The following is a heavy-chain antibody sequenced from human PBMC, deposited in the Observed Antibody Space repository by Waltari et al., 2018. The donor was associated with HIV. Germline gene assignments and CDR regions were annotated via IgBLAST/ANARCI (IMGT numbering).Heavy chain of an antibody. CDR3: AREWGYYDSSTPFDY. CDR1: GGSISSGSYY. CDR2: IYTSGST. D-gene: IGHD3-22*01. V-gene: IGHV4-61*02. Sequence: QVQLQESGPGLVKPSQTLSLTCTVSGGSISSGSYYWSWIRQPAGKGLEWIGRIYTSGSTNYNPSLKSRVTISVDTSKNQFSLKLSSVTAADTAVYYCAREWGYYDSSTPFDYWGQGTLVTVSS. J-gene: IGHJ4*02.